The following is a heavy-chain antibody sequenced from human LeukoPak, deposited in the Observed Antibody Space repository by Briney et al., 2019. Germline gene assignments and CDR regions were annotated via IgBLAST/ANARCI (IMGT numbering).Heavy chain of an antibody. D-gene: IGHD3-10*01. Sequence: SETLSLTCTVSGGSISSYYWSWIRQPPGKGLEWIGYIYYSGSTNYNPSLKSRVTISVDTSKNQFSLKLSSVTAADAAVYYCARDSLTYYYGSGSPTTAHGMDVWGQGTTVTVSS. CDR1: GGSISSYY. V-gene: IGHV4-59*01. J-gene: IGHJ6*02. CDR3: ARDSLTYYYGSGSPTTAHGMDV. CDR2: IYYSGST.